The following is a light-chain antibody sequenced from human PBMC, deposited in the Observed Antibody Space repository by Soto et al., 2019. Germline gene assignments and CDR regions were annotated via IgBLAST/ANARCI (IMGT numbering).Light chain of an antibody. CDR1: SSDVGGYNY. Sequence: QSALTQPPSASGSPGQSVTISCTGTSSDVGGYNYVSWYQQHPGKAPKLMIYEVSKRPSGVSDRFSGSKSGNTASLTVSGLQAEDEADYYCSSYAGGNNVIFGGGTQLTVL. V-gene: IGLV2-8*01. CDR2: EVS. CDR3: SSYAGGNNVI. J-gene: IGLJ2*01.